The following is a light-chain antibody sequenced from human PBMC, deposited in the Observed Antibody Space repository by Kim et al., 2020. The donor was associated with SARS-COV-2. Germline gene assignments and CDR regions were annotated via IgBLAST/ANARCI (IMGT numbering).Light chain of an antibody. CDR3: SSYTSSSLYV. CDR1: SSDVGGYDY. CDR2: DVS. V-gene: IGLV2-14*03. J-gene: IGLJ1*01. Sequence: QSALTQPASVSGSPGQSITISCTGTSSDVGGYDYVSWYQQHPDEAPKVMIYDVSNRPSGVSDRFSGSKSGNTASLTISGLQAEDEADYYCSSYTSSSLYVFRTGTKVTVL.